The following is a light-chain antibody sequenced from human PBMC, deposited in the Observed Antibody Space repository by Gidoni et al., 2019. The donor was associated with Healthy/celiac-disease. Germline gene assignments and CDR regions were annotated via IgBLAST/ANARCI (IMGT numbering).Light chain of an antibody. Sequence: IVLTQSPATLPLSPGDRATLSCRASQRVSSYLAWYQQKPGQAPRLLIYDASNRATGIPARFSGSGSGTDFTLTISSLDPEDFAVYYCQQRSNSWTFGQGTKVEIK. CDR3: QQRSNSWT. J-gene: IGKJ1*01. CDR2: DAS. V-gene: IGKV3-11*01. CDR1: QRVSSY.